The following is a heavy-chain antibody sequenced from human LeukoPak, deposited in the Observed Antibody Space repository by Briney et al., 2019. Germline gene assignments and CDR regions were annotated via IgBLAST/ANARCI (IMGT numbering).Heavy chain of an antibody. D-gene: IGHD3-22*01. Sequence: RESLKISCKGSGYSFTSYWIGWVRQMPGKGLEWMGIIYPGDSDTRYSPSFQGQVTISADKSISTAYLQWSSLKASDTAMYYCARHTYDSSGYYYYFDYWGQGTLVTVSS. CDR3: ARHTYDSSGYYYYFDY. CDR1: GYSFTSYW. J-gene: IGHJ4*02. CDR2: IYPGDSDT. V-gene: IGHV5-51*01.